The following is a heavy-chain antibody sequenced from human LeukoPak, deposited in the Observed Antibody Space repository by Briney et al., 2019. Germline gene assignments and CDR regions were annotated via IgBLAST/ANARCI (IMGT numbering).Heavy chain of an antibody. CDR1: GITVRSNY. CDR2: IYSGDRA. V-gene: IGHV3-66*01. J-gene: IGHJ4*02. Sequence: GESLRLSCAASGITVRSNYMNWVRQTPGKGLEWVSVIYSGDRAYYADSVKDRFTSSRDNSKNTLYLQMKSLRAEDTAVYFCARGTLIVGYFDYWGQGTLVTVSS. D-gene: IGHD3-22*01. CDR3: ARGTLIVGYFDY.